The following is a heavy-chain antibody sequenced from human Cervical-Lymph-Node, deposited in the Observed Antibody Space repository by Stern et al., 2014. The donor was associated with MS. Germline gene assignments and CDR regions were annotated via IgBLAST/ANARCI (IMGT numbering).Heavy chain of an antibody. CDR1: GLTFSRNF. V-gene: IGHV3-7*01. CDR2: IDLNGGEK. CDR3: AGGTGWLQPH. J-gene: IGHJ4*02. Sequence: QLVESGGDLVQPGGSLRLSCVASGLTFSRNFMSWVRQAPGKGLEWVANIDLNGGEKNYADSVEGRFTISRDNAKNSLYLQMNSLRVEDTALYYCAGGTGWLQPHWGQGTLVTVS. D-gene: IGHD5-24*01.